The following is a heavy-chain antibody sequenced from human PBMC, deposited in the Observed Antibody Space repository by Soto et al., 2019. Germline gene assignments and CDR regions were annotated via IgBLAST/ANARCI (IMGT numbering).Heavy chain of an antibody. Sequence: QVQLVQSGAEVKKPGASVKVSCKASGYTITTYFMQWVRQAPGQGLELVGIINPNDGTTSYAQKFQGRVTMTRDTSTNTVYMDLSSLRSEDTAVYYCETSLQLRKGWAFDYWGQGTLVTVSS. J-gene: IGHJ4*02. D-gene: IGHD1-7*01. CDR2: INPNDGTT. CDR3: ETSLQLRKGWAFDY. CDR1: GYTITTYF. V-gene: IGHV1-46*01.